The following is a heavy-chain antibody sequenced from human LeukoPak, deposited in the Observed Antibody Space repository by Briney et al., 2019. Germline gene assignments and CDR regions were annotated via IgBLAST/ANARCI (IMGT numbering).Heavy chain of an antibody. CDR3: AKDMWVGTTRVFDF. J-gene: IGHJ4*02. CDR1: GFTLSNYA. V-gene: IGHV3-23*01. D-gene: IGHD2-2*01. Sequence: GGSQSLFCSPSGFTLSNYAMNWVRHAPGKGLEWVSAISGRGITTYYADSVKGRFTTSMDSSKNTVYLQMNSLRAEDTAVYFCAKDMWVGTTRVFDFCGQGTLVTVSS. CDR2: ISGRGITT.